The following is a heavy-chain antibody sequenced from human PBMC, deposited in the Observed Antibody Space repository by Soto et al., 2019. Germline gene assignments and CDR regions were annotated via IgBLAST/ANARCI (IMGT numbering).Heavy chain of an antibody. Sequence: EVQLVESGGGLVQPGGSLRLSCAASGFTFSNYWMSWVRQAPGKGLEWVANIKQDGCEKYYVDSVKGRFTISRDNAKNSLYLQMNSLRAEDTGVYYCARHGGYYSDYWGQGTLVTVSS. J-gene: IGHJ4*02. CDR3: ARHGGYYSDY. V-gene: IGHV3-7*04. CDR1: GFTFSNYW. D-gene: IGHD4-17*01. CDR2: IKQDGCEK.